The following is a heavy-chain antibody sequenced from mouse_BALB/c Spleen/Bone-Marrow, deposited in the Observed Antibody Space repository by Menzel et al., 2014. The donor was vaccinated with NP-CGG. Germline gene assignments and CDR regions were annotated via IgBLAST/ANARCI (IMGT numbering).Heavy chain of an antibody. Sequence: EVKLVESGAELVRPGASVKLSCTASGFNIKDTYMHWVKQRPDQGLEWIGRIDPANGNTKYNPKFQGKATITSDTSSNTAYLQLSSLTSGDTAVHYCVGWEDYWGQGTTLTVSS. J-gene: IGHJ2*01. CDR2: IDPANGNT. V-gene: IGHV14-3*02. D-gene: IGHD4-1*01. CDR3: VGWEDY. CDR1: GFNIKDTY.